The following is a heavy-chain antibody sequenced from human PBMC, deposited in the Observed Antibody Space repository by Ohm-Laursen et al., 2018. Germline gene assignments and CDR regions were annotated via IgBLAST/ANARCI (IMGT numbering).Heavy chain of an antibody. CDR2: ISYDGSDK. J-gene: IGHJ4*02. Sequence: SLRLSCAASGFTFSSYGMHWVRQAPGKGLDWVAAISYDGSDKYYADSVKGRFTISRDNSKTTLYLQMISLRAEDTAVYYCAKVGGYDSPFFDYWGQGTLVTVSS. CDR1: GFTFSSYG. D-gene: IGHD5-12*01. CDR3: AKVGGYDSPFFDY. V-gene: IGHV3-30*18.